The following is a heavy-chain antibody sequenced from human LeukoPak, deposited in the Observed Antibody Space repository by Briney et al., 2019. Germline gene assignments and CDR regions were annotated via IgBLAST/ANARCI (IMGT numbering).Heavy chain of an antibody. CDR1: GFTFSTYA. Sequence: GGSLRLSCAASGFTFSTYAMDWVRQAPGKGLEWLSYISSTSSIIYYADSVNGRFTISRDNAKNSLYLQMNSLRAEDTAVYYCARGYSYGFDYWGQGALVTVSS. V-gene: IGHV3-48*01. D-gene: IGHD5-18*01. CDR3: ARGYSYGFDY. CDR2: ISSTSSII. J-gene: IGHJ4*02.